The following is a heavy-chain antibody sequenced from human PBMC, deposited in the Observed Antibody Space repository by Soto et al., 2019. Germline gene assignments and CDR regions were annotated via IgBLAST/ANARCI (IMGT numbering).Heavy chain of an antibody. D-gene: IGHD3-10*01. J-gene: IGHJ4*02. CDR2: NYYSGNN. CDR3: ARTVGSGSPVLDY. V-gene: IGHV4-31*03. CDR1: GASITRDGYY. Sequence: QVQLQQSGPGLVKPSQTLSLTCTVSGASITRDGYYWIWLRQHPGKVLEWIGHNYYSGNNYYALSLGSRLTISVYTSKTLFSLRLTSVTAAETAVYYCARTVGSGSPVLDYWGQGTLVTVSS.